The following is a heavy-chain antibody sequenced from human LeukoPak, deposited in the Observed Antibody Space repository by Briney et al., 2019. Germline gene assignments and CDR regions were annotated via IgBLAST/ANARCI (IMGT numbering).Heavy chain of an antibody. D-gene: IGHD5-24*01. V-gene: IGHV5-51*01. Sequence: HGEPLKIFCKGSGYSFTSYWIGWVRQMYGKGLEWMGIIYPGDSDTRYSPSFQGQVTISADKSISTAYLQWSSLKASDTAMYYCARHYLGMATPFDYWGQGTLVTVSS. J-gene: IGHJ4*02. CDR1: GYSFTSYW. CDR2: IYPGDSDT. CDR3: ARHYLGMATPFDY.